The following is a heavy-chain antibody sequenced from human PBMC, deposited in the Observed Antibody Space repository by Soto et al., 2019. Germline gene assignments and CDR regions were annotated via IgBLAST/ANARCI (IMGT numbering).Heavy chain of an antibody. D-gene: IGHD5-18*01. CDR2: ISYDGSNK. J-gene: IGHJ6*02. V-gene: IGHV3-30*18. CDR1: GFTFSSYG. CDR3: AKAPAWYSSSWGVGYSYGYDYYYGMDV. Sequence: GGSLRLSCAASGFTFSSYGMHWVRQAPGKGLEWVAVISYDGSNKYYADSVKGRFTISRDNSKNALYLQMNSLRAEDTAVYYCAKAPAWYSSSWGVGYSYGYDYYYGMDVWGQGTTVTVSS.